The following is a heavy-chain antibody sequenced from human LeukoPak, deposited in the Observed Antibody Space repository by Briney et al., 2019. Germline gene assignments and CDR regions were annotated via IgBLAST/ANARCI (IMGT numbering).Heavy chain of an antibody. D-gene: IGHD5-24*01. CDR2: IIPIFGTA. Sequence: GASVKVSCKASGGTFSSYTISWVRQAPGQGLEWMGGIIPIFGTANYAQKFQGRVTITADESTGTAYMELSSLRAEDTAVYYCAKDLPEDGYNYSGYFDYWGQGTLVTVSS. V-gene: IGHV1-69*01. CDR1: GGTFSSYT. CDR3: AKDLPEDGYNYSGYFDY. J-gene: IGHJ4*02.